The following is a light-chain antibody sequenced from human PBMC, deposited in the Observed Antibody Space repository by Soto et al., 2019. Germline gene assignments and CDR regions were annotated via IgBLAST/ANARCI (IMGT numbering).Light chain of an antibody. CDR2: SNT. J-gene: IGLJ1*01. Sequence: QSALTQPPSASGTPGQRVTISCSGSSSNIGSNTVNWYQQLPGTAPKLLIYSNTQRPSGVPDRFSGSKSGTSASLAISGLQSEDEADYYCAVWDDSLNGHVFGTGTKVTVL. CDR3: AVWDDSLNGHV. V-gene: IGLV1-44*01. CDR1: SSNIGSNT.